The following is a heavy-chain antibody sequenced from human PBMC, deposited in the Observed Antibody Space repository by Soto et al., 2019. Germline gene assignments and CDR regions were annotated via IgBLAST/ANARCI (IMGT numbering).Heavy chain of an antibody. D-gene: IGHD3-9*01. CDR3: ARGPNLVLRYFDRLSPFDY. V-gene: IGHV4-34*01. CDR1: GGSFSGYY. J-gene: IGHJ4*02. Sequence: SETLSLTCAVYGGSFSGYYWSWIRQPPGKGLEWIGEINHSGSTNYNPSLKSRVTISVDTSKNQFSLKLSSVTAADTAVYYCARGPNLVLRYFDRLSPFDYWGQGTLVTVSS. CDR2: INHSGST.